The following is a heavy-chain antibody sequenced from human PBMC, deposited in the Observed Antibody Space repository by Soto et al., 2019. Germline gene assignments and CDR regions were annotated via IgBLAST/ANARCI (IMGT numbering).Heavy chain of an antibody. J-gene: IGHJ4*02. D-gene: IGHD6-13*01. Sequence: GGSLRLSCAASGFTFSSYAMSWVRQAPGKGLEWVSAISGGGNDRFYADSVRGRFTISRDNSRNTLYLHMNSLRAEDTAVHYCARSLFIASTDTEPFDSWGQGTLVTVSS. CDR2: ISGGGNDR. CDR3: ARSLFIASTDTEPFDS. CDR1: GFTFSSYA. V-gene: IGHV3-23*01.